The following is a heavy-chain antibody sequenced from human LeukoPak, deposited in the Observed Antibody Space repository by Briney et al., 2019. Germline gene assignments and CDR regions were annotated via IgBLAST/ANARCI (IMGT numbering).Heavy chain of an antibody. CDR3: ARGIVVVTAIYYFDY. J-gene: IGHJ4*02. CDR2: INHSGST. D-gene: IGHD2-21*02. Sequence: SETLSLTCAVYGGSFSGYYWSWIRQPPGKGLEWIGEINHSGSTNYNPSLKSRVTISVDTSKNQFSLKLSSVTAADTAVYYCARGIVVVTAIYYFDYWGQGILVTVSS. V-gene: IGHV4-34*01. CDR1: GGSFSGYY.